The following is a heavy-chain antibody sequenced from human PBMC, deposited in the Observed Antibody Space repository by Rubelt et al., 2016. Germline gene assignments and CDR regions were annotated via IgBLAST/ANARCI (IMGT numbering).Heavy chain of an antibody. CDR2: INPNRWGT. Sequence: QVQLVQSGAEVKKPGASVKVSCKASGYTFTGYYMHWVRQAPGQGLEWMGGINPNRWGTDCANKLQGRVNRTMDTSISTAYSGLGRLGSDDTAVYYCARDSGSWFDPWGQGTLVTVSS. V-gene: IGHV1-2*02. D-gene: IGHD1-26*01. CDR1: GYTFTGYY. CDR3: ARDSGSWFDP. J-gene: IGHJ5*02.